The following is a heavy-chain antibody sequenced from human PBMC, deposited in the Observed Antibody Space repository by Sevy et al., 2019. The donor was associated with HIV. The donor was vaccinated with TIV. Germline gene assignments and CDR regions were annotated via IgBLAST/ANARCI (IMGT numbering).Heavy chain of an antibody. V-gene: IGHV1-8*01. CDR1: GYTFTGYD. Sequence: ASVKVSCKASGYTFTGYDMNWVRQATGQGLEWMGWMNPISGNTGYAQKFQGRVTMTRNTSISTAYMELSSLRSEDTAVYYCARGGVPASNTDFDYWGQGSLVTVSS. CDR2: MNPISGNT. J-gene: IGHJ4*02. CDR3: ARGGVPASNTDFDY. D-gene: IGHD2-2*01.